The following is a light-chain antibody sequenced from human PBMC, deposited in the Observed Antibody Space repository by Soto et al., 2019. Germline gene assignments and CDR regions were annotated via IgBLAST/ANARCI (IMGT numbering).Light chain of an antibody. CDR1: QSVXDK. J-gene: IGKJ1*01. V-gene: IGKV3-15*01. CDR2: PAS. CDR3: QQYNSYSRT. Sequence: IVLTQSPATVSVSPGERATLSCRASQSVXDKFGWYQQKPGQAPRLLXYPASARATGIPARFSGSGSGTEFTLTISSLQPDYFATYYCQQYNSYSRTFGQGTKVDIK.